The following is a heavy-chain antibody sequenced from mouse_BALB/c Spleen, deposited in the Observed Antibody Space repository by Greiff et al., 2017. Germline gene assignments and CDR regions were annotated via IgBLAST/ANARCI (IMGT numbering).Heavy chain of an antibody. D-gene: IGHD2-3*01. Sequence: QVQLQQSGAELVRPGVSVKISCKGSGYTFTDYAMHWVKQSHAKSLEWIGVISTYYGDASYNQKFKGKATMTVDKSSSTAYMELARLTSEDSAIYYCARGGDGYYSWFAYWGQGTLVTVSA. J-gene: IGHJ3*01. CDR3: ARGGDGYYSWFAY. CDR2: ISTYYGDA. CDR1: GYTFTDYA. V-gene: IGHV1S137*01.